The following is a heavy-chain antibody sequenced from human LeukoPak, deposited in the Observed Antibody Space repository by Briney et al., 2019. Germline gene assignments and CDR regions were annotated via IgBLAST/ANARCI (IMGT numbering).Heavy chain of an antibody. CDR3: ASIDSSGLVPGFDY. CDR1: GFTFSSYS. V-gene: IGHV3-21*01. J-gene: IGHJ4*02. CDR2: ISSSSSYI. Sequence: GGSLRLSCAASGFTFSSYSMNWDRQAPGKGLEWVSSISSSSSYIYYADSVKGRFTISRDNAKNSLYLQMNSLRAEDTAVYYCASIDSSGLVPGFDYWGQGTLVTVSS. D-gene: IGHD6-19*01.